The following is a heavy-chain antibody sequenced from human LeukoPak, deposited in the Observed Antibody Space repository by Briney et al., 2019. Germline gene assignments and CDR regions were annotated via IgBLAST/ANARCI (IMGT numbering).Heavy chain of an antibody. Sequence: PGGSLRLSCAASGAASGLTFSGYGMHWVRQAPGKGLEWVAFIQYDGSQKHFADSVKGRFTISRDNSANTLYLQLNSLRAEDTAVHYCATNSAYGSYLDSWGQGTLVTVSS. CDR3: ATNSAYGSYLDS. V-gene: IGHV3-30*02. D-gene: IGHD6-25*01. CDR1: GLTFSGYG. CDR2: IQYDGSQK. J-gene: IGHJ4*02.